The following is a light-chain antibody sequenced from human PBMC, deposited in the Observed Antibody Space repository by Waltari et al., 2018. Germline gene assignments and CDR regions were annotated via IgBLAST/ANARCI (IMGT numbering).Light chain of an antibody. J-gene: IGKJ1*01. V-gene: IGKV3-11*01. CDR1: QSVSSY. CDR3: HQRANWPWT. Sequence: IVLTQSPATLSLSPGDRATLSCRASQSVSSYLAWYQQKPGHAPRLLIYDASNRATGIPARFSGSGSGTDFTLSISSLEPEDFAVYYCHQRANWPWTFGHGTKVEIK. CDR2: DAS.